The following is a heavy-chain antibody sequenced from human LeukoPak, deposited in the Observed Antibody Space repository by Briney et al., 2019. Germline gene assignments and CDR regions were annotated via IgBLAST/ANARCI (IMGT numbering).Heavy chain of an antibody. V-gene: IGHV3-66*02. CDR2: IYSGGTT. CDR3: ARYYDY. Sequence: GGSLRLSCAASGFTVSSNYMSWVRQAPGKGLEWVSVIYSGGTTYYTDSVKGRFTISRDNSKNTLYLQMNSLRPEDTAVYYCARYYDYWGQGTLVTVSS. CDR1: GFTVSSNY. J-gene: IGHJ4*02. D-gene: IGHD3-10*01.